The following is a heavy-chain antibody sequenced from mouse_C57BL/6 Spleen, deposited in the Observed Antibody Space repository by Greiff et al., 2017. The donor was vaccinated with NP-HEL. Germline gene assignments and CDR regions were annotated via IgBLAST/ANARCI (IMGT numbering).Heavy chain of an antibody. CDR3: ARHDTTVVASYYAMDY. J-gene: IGHJ4*01. Sequence: EVKLMESGGDLVKPGGSLKLSCAASGFTFSSYGMSWVRQTPDKRLEWVATISSGGSYTYYPDSVKGRFTISRDNAKNTLYLQMSSLKSEDTAMYYCARHDTTVVASYYAMDYWGQGTSVTVSS. V-gene: IGHV5-6*01. D-gene: IGHD1-1*01. CDR1: GFTFSSYG. CDR2: ISSGGSYT.